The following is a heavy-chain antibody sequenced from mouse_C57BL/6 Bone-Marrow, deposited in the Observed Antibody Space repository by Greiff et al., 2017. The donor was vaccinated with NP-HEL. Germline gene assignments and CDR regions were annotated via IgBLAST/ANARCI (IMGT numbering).Heavy chain of an antibody. J-gene: IGHJ3*01. CDR1: GYTFTDYA. CDR3: AREEKIPLYYDYDGFAY. V-gene: IGHV1-67*01. CDR2: ISTYYGDA. D-gene: IGHD2-4*01. Sequence: VKLQESGPELVRPGVSVKISCKGSGYTFTDYAMHWVKQSHAKSLEWIGVISTYYGDASYNQKFKDKATMTVDKSSSTAYMELARLTSEDSTVYYCAREEKIPLYYDYDGFAYWGQGTLVTVSA.